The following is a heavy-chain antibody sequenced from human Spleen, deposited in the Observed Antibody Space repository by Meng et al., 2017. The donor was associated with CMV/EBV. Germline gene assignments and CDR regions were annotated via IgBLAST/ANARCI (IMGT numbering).Heavy chain of an antibody. V-gene: IGHV3-11*01. CDR2: ISSSGGSV. CDR3: ARVGDYDSSGYGGMDV. Sequence: GESLKISCAASGFIFSDYFMTWTRQAPGKGLEWVSYISSSGGSVYYADSVRGRVTISRDNVNNSLYLQMNSLKAEDTAVYYCARVGDYDSSGYGGMDVWGQGTTVTVSS. J-gene: IGHJ6*02. D-gene: IGHD3-22*01. CDR1: GFIFSDYF.